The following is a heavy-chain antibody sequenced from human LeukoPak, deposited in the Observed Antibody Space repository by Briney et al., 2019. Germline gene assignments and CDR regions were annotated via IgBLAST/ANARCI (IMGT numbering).Heavy chain of an antibody. CDR2: ISSSSSYI. Sequence: PGGSLRLSCAASGFTFSSYSMNWVRQAPGKGLEWVSSISSSSSYIYYADSVKGRFTISRDNAKNSLYLQMNSLRAEDTAVYYCARDWMATTYDAFDIWGQGTMVTVSS. J-gene: IGHJ3*02. CDR3: ARDWMATTYDAFDI. D-gene: IGHD5-24*01. V-gene: IGHV3-21*01. CDR1: GFTFSSYS.